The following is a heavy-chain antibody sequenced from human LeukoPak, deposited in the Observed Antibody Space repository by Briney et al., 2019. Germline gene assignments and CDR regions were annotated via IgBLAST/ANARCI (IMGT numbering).Heavy chain of an antibody. Sequence: GESLKISCKGSGYSFTSYWIGWVRQMPGKGLEGLGIIYPGDSDTRYSPSFQGQVTISADKSISTAYLQWSSLKASDTAMYYCARSNYYGSGSYPLDYWGQGTLVTVSS. D-gene: IGHD3-10*01. J-gene: IGHJ4*02. V-gene: IGHV5-51*01. CDR1: GYSFTSYW. CDR2: IYPGDSDT. CDR3: ARSNYYGSGSYPLDY.